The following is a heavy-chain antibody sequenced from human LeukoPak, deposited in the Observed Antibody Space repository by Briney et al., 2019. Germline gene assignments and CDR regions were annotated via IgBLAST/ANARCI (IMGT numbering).Heavy chain of an antibody. J-gene: IGHJ3*02. CDR1: GGSISSCGYY. D-gene: IGHD6-13*01. CDR3: ARHSDRASAGTPHAFDI. V-gene: IGHV4-39*01. CDR2: VHCSGGT. Sequence: SETLSLTCSVSGGSISSCGYYWGWIRQSPGRGLEWIGSVHCSGGTYYSPSLKSRVTISVDTSKKHLYVKLGSVTAADTAVYYCARHSDRASAGTPHAFDIWAKGQWSPSLQ.